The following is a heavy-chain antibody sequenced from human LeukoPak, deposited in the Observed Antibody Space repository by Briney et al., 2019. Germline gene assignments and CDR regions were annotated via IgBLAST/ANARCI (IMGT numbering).Heavy chain of an antibody. CDR1: GYTFTSYG. CDR2: INPNSGGT. J-gene: IGHJ4*02. V-gene: IGHV1-2*02. CDR3: AVHDYGDY. Sequence: GASVKVSCKASGYTFTSYGISWVRQAPGQGLEWMGWINPNSGGTNYAQKFQGRVTMTRGTSISTAYMELSRLRSDDTAVYYCAVHDYGDYWGQGTLVTVSS. D-gene: IGHD4/OR15-4a*01.